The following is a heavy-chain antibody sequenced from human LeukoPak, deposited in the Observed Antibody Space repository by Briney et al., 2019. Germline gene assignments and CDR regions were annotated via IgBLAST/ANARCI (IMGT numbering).Heavy chain of an antibody. CDR2: ISSSSYT. J-gene: IGHJ4*02. D-gene: IGHD1-1*01. CDR1: GFTFSDYY. V-gene: IGHV3-11*06. Sequence: SGGSLRLSCEASGFTFSDYYMSWVRQAPGKGLEWVSYISSSSYTKYADSVKGRFTITRDNAKNSLYLQVNSLRAEDTAVYYCARGTGTTAYFDYWGQGTLVTVSS. CDR3: ARGTGTTAYFDY.